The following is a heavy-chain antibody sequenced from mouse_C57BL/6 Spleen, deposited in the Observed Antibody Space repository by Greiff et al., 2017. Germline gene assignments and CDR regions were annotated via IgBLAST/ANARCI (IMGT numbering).Heavy chain of an antibody. J-gene: IGHJ4*01. CDR1: GFTFSSYA. CDR2: ISDGGSYT. D-gene: IGHD4-1*01. V-gene: IGHV5-4*01. Sequence: EVHLVESGGGLVKPGGSLKLSCAASGFTFSSYAMSWVRQTPEKRLEWVATISDGGSYTYYPDNVQGRFTISRDNAKNTLYLQMSHLKSEDTAMYYCARARTGYYAMDYWGQGASVTVSS. CDR3: ARARTGYYAMDY.